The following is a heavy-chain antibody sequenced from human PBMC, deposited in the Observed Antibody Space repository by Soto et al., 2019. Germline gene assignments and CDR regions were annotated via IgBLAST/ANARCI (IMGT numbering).Heavy chain of an antibody. D-gene: IGHD2-8*01. Sequence: PGGSLRLSCASSGFTFSSYAMSWVRQAPGKGLEWVSAISGSGGSTYYADSVKGRFTISRDNSKNTLYLQMNSLRAEDTAVYYCAKDALMVYAINRPTWKNYGMDVWGQGTTVTVSS. V-gene: IGHV3-23*01. CDR2: ISGSGGST. CDR3: AKDALMVYAINRPTWKNYGMDV. CDR1: GFTFSSYA. J-gene: IGHJ6*02.